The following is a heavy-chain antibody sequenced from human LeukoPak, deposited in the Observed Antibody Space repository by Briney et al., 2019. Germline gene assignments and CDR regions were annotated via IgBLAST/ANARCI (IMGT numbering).Heavy chain of an antibody. CDR1: GFTFSSYS. V-gene: IGHV3-21*04. J-gene: IGHJ4*02. D-gene: IGHD3-10*01. CDR2: ISSSSSYI. Sequence: GGSLRLSCAASGFTFSSYSMNWVRQAPGKGLEWVSSISSSSSYIYYADSVKGRFTISRDNAKNSLYLQMNSLRAEDTAVYYCAKAREITMVRVIDYWGQGTLVTVSS. CDR3: AKAREITMVRVIDY.